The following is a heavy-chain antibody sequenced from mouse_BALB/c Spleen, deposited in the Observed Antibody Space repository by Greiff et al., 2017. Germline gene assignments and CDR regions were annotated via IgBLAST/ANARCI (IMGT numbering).Heavy chain of an antibody. CDR1: GYAFTNYL. D-gene: IGHD1-1*02. V-gene: IGHV1-54*03. J-gene: IGHJ4*01. CDR2: INPGSGGT. Sequence: ESGAELVRPGTSVKVSCKASGYAFTNYLIEWVKQRPGQGLEWIGVINPGSGGTNYNEKFKGKATLTADKSSSTAYMQLSSLTSDDSAVYFCARGGGYDYAMDYWGQGTSVTVSS. CDR3: ARGGGYDYAMDY.